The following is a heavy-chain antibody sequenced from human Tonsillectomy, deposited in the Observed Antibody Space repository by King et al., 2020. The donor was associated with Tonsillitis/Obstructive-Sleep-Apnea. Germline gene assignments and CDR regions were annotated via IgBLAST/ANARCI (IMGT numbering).Heavy chain of an antibody. V-gene: IGHV4-59*01. Sequence: VQLQESGPGLVKPSENLSLTCTVSAGSISSYYWSWIRQPPGKGLEWIGYIYYSGSTSYNPSLKSRVTISVDTSKNQFSLKLSSVTAADTAVYYCARVLLGYYDTSGYYWYFDLWGRGTLVTVSS. CDR1: AGSISSYY. D-gene: IGHD3-22*01. CDR2: IYYSGST. J-gene: IGHJ2*01. CDR3: ARVLLGYYDTSGYYWYFDL.